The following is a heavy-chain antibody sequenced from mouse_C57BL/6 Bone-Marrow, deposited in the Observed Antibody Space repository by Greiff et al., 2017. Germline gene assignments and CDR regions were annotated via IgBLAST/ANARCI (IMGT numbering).Heavy chain of an antibody. D-gene: IGHD2-4*01. CDR1: GFTFSNYW. V-gene: IGHV6-3*01. CDR2: IRLKSDNYAT. J-gene: IGHJ3*01. CDR3: DRYDYDWFAY. Sequence: EVKLVESGGGLVQPGGSMKLSCVASGFTFSNYWMNWVRQSPEKGLEWVAQIRLKSDNYATHYAESVKGRFTISRDDSKSSVYLHMNNLRAEDTGIYYCDRYDYDWFAYWGQGTLVTVSA.